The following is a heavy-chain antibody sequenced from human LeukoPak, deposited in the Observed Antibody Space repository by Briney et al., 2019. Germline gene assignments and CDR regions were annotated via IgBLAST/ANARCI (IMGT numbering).Heavy chain of an antibody. CDR2: IYTSGST. V-gene: IGHV4-61*02. D-gene: IGHD3-22*01. CDR3: ARDTYYYDSSGYALFDY. J-gene: IGHJ4*02. Sequence: KSSETLSLTCTVSGGSISSGSYYWSWIRQPAGTGLGWIGRIYTSGSTNYNPSLKSRVTISVDTSKNQFSLKLSSVTAADTAVYYCARDTYYYDSSGYALFDYWGQGTLVTVSS. CDR1: GGSISSGSYY.